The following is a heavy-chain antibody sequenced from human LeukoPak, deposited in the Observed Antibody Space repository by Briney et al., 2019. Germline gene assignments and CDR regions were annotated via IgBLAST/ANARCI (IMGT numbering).Heavy chain of an antibody. CDR1: GYSFTSYW. CDR2: IYPGDSDT. D-gene: IGHD5-24*01. V-gene: IGHV5-51*01. CDR3: ARPPSRDGYNLGY. J-gene: IGHJ4*02. Sequence: KISCKGSGYSFTSYWIGWVRQMAGKGLEWMGMIYPGDSDTRYSPSFQGQVTISADKSISTAYLQWSSLKASDTAMYYCARPPSRDGYNLGYWGQGTLVTVSS.